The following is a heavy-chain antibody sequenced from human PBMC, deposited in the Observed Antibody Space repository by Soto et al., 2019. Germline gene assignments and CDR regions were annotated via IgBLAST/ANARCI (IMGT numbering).Heavy chain of an antibody. V-gene: IGHV4-59*01. CDR1: GGSISSYY. Sequence: SETLSLTFTVSGGSISSYYWSWIRQPPGKGLEWIGYIYYSGSTNYNPSLKSRVTISVDTSKNQFSLKLSSVTAADTAVYYCARFDSSSWYYYGMDVWGQGTTVTVSS. CDR2: IYYSGST. CDR3: ARFDSSSWYYYGMDV. J-gene: IGHJ6*02. D-gene: IGHD6-13*01.